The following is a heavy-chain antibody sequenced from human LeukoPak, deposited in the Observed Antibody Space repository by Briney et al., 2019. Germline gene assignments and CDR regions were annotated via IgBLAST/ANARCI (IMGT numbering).Heavy chain of an antibody. Sequence: PGGSLRLSCAASGFTFSSYSMNWVRQAPGKGLEWVSSISSSSSYIYYADSVKGRFTISRDNAKNSLYLQMNSLRAEDTAVYYCARGRIAVAANYYYGMDVWGQGTTVTVSS. CDR1: GFTFSSYS. V-gene: IGHV3-21*01. J-gene: IGHJ6*02. CDR3: ARGRIAVAANYYYGMDV. CDR2: ISSSSSYI. D-gene: IGHD6-19*01.